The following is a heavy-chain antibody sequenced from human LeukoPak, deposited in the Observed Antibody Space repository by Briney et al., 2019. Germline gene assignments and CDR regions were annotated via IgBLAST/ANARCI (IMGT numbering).Heavy chain of an antibody. D-gene: IGHD6-13*01. CDR1: GFTFSTYW. CDR2: IDSNGGGA. Sequence: QPGGSLRLSCAASGFTFSTYWMHWVCQVPGKGLVWVSRIDSNGGGATYADSVKGRFTTSRDNRNNTMYLQMNCLRAEDTAIYYCARAKYSSRWSLDYWGQGALVTVSS. J-gene: IGHJ4*02. CDR3: ARAKYSSRWSLDY. V-gene: IGHV3-74*03.